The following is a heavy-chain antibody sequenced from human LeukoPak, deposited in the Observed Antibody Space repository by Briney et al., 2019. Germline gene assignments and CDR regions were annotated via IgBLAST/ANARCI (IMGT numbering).Heavy chain of an antibody. CDR1: AGTFSSYG. V-gene: IGHV1-69*04. D-gene: IGHD6-13*01. J-gene: IGHJ1*01. CDR3: GRDPGAAADTPG. CDR2: IIPILGIA. Sequence: GAGVTVSCKASAGTFSSYGNSWMRLAPGQGLEWMGRIIPILGIANYAQKCQGRFTINANKSTSTAYMNLSSLRSEDTAVYYCGRDPGAAADTPGWGQGTLVTVSS.